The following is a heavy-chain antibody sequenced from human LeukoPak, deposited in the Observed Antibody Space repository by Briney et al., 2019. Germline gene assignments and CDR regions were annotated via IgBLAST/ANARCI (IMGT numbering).Heavy chain of an antibody. Sequence: GGSLRLSCAASGFTFTNYNMHWVRQTPGKGLQWVAAILYDGSKKYYADSVKGRFSVYRDNSNYTLYLQMNSLKTEDTAVYSCANFDGDSQAFHIWGQGTMVTVSS. D-gene: IGHD3-9*01. CDR3: ANFDGDSQAFHI. CDR1: GFTFTNYN. J-gene: IGHJ3*02. V-gene: IGHV3-30*18. CDR2: ILYDGSKK.